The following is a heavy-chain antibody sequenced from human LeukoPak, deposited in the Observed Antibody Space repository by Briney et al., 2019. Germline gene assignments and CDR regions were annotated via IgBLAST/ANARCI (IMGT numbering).Heavy chain of an antibody. CDR2: ISSRSSYI. D-gene: IGHD2-2*01. CDR3: ARGYQLLNY. CDR1: GFTFSSYA. V-gene: IGHV3-21*01. J-gene: IGHJ4*02. Sequence: GGSLRLSCAASGFTFSSYAMSWVRQAPGKGLEWVSSISSRSSYIYYAGSVKGRFTISGDNAKNSLYLQMISLRAEDTAVYYCARGYQLLNYWGQGTLVTVSS.